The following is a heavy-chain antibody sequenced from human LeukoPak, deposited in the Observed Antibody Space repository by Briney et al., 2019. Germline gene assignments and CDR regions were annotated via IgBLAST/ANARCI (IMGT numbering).Heavy chain of an antibody. CDR2: ILYDGSNK. V-gene: IGHV3-30*18. J-gene: IGHJ4*02. D-gene: IGHD3-9*01. CDR1: GFTFSSYG. Sequence: GGSLRLSCAASGFTFSSYGMHWVRQAPGKGLEWVAVILYDGSNKYYADSVQGRFTISRDNSKNTLYLQMNSLRAEDTAVYYCAKDLDILTGYLVDYWGQGTLVTVSS. CDR3: AKDLDILTGYLVDY.